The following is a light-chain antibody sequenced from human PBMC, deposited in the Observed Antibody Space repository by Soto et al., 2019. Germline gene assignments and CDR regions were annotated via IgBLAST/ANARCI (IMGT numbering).Light chain of an antibody. CDR3: NAYASTSARL. CDR1: SSDVGAFNY. J-gene: IGLJ3*02. Sequence: QYALTQPASLSGSPGQSITISCTGTSSDVGAFNYVSLYQQHTGKTPKLIIYEVTNRPSGVSNRFSGSKSGNTASLTISGLQAEDEADYYCNAYASTSARLFGGGTKLTVL. V-gene: IGLV2-14*01. CDR2: EVT.